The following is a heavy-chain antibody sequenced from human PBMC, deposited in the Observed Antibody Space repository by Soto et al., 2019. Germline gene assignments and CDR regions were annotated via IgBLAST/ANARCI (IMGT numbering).Heavy chain of an antibody. Sequence: QLQLQESGPGLVKPSETLSLTCTVSGGSISSSSYYWGWIRQPPGKGLEWIGSIYYSGSTYYNPSLKSRVTISVDTSKNQFALKLSSVTAADTAVYYCARRIVVVVAATVWFDPWGQGTLVTVSS. V-gene: IGHV4-39*01. D-gene: IGHD2-15*01. CDR2: IYYSGST. CDR1: GGSISSSSYY. CDR3: ARRIVVVVAATVWFDP. J-gene: IGHJ5*02.